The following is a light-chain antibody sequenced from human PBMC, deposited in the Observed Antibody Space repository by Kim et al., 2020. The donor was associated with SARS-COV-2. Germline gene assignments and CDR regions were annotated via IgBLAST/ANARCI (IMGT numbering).Light chain of an antibody. CDR3: QRHVDWHL. CDR2: GAS. V-gene: IGKV3-15*01. Sequence: LSVSPGERAILSCRASQSVSSNLAWYQYKPGQAPRLLIYGASTRATGVPARFSGSGSGTDFTLTISSLQSEDFAVYFCQRHVDWHLFGQGTKLEIK. J-gene: IGKJ2*01. CDR1: QSVSSN.